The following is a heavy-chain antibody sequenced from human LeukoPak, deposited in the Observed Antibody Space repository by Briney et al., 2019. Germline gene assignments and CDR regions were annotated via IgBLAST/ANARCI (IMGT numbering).Heavy chain of an antibody. D-gene: IGHD1-14*01. CDR3: ATGTTVGYYYMDV. CDR1: GGTFSSYT. V-gene: IGHV1-69*02. Sequence: GSSVKVSCKASGGTFSSYTISWVRQAPGQGLEWMGRIIPILGIANYAQKFQGRVTITADKSTSTAYMELSSLRSEDTAVYYCATGTTVGYYYMDVWGKGTTVTVSS. CDR2: IIPILGIA. J-gene: IGHJ6*03.